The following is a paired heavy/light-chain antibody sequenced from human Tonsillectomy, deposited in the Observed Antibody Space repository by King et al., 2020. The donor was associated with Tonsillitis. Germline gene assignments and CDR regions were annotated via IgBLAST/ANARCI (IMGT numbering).Heavy chain of an antibody. CDR2: ISSSSSYT. D-gene: IGHD3-10*01. J-gene: IGHJ6*02. CDR1: GFTFSDYY. Sequence: QVQLVESGGGLVKPGGSLRLSCAASGFTFSDYYMSWIRQAPGKGLEWVSYISSSSSYTNYADSVKGRFTISRDNAKNSLYLQMNSLRAEDTAVYYCARDQIAGASYYYGMDVWGQGTTVTVSS. V-gene: IGHV3-11*06. CDR3: ARDQIAGASYYYGMDV.
Light chain of an antibody. V-gene: IGKV3-20*01. CDR2: GAS. CDR3: QQYGSSYT. J-gene: IGKJ2*01. Sequence: EIVLTQSPGTLSLSPGERATLSCRASQSFSSSYLAWYQQKPGQAPRLLIYGASSRATGIPDRFSASGSGTDFTLTISRLEPEDFAVYYCQQYGSSYTFGQGTKLEIK. CDR1: QSFSSSY.